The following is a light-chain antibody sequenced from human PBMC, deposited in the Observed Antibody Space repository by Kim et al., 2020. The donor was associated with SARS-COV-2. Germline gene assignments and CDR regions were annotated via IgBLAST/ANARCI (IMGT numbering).Light chain of an antibody. V-gene: IGKV3-20*01. CDR2: DAS. CDR1: QRLDSDD. J-gene: IGKJ1*01. CDR3: QQYETSPWT. Sequence: EVVLTQSPGTLSLSPGEGATLSCRASQRLDSDDLAWYQQKPGQAPRLLVFDASTGALDNPGRFRGSGSGTDFTLTIGRVEPEDSAVYYCQQYETSPWTFGQGTKVDIK.